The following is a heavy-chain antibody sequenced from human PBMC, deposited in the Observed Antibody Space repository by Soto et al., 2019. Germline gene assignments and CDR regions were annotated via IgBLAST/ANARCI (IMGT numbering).Heavy chain of an antibody. CDR1: GYRFTSYW. J-gene: IGHJ3*02. CDR2: IYPGDSDT. Sequence: GESLKISCQGSGYRFTSYWIGWVRQMPGKGLEWMGIIYPGDSDTRYSPSFQGQVTISADKSISTAYLQWSSLKASDTAMYYCARPYCGGDCYSGVDAFDIWGQGTMVTV. CDR3: ARPYCGGDCYSGVDAFDI. D-gene: IGHD2-21*02. V-gene: IGHV5-51*01.